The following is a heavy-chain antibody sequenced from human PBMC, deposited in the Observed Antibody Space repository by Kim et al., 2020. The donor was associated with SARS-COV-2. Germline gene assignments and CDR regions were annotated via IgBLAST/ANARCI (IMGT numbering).Heavy chain of an antibody. CDR3: ARPLPVSTEGGPGGGVDAFDI. CDR1: GGSISSSSYY. CDR2: IYYSGST. V-gene: IGHV4-39*07. J-gene: IGHJ3*02. Sequence: SETLSLTCTVSGGSISSSSYYWGWIRQPPGKGLEWIGSIYYSGSTYYNPSLKSRVTISVDTSKNQFSLKLSSVTAADTAVYYCARPLPVSTEGGPGGGVDAFDIWGQGTMVTVSS. D-gene: IGHD2-8*02.